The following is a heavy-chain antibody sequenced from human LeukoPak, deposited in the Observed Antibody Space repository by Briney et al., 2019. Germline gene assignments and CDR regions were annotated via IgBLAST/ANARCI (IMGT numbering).Heavy chain of an antibody. CDR3: ATNKDWAEAD. Sequence: SETLSLTCSVSDGSIRTYYWSWIRQSPGQGLEWIGNVYYRGDINYNPSLKSRVIISIDTSKNQFSLKVTSLTAADTAVYYCATNKDWAEADWGQGTLVIVSS. CDR1: DGSIRTYY. D-gene: IGHD3/OR15-3a*01. V-gene: IGHV4-59*03. J-gene: IGHJ4*02. CDR2: VYYRGDI.